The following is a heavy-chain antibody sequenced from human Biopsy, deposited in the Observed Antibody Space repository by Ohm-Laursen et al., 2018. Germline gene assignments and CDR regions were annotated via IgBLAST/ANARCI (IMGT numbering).Heavy chain of an antibody. Sequence: TLSLTCTVSGGAISTYGYYWSWIRQHPGKGLEWIAYIYHSGITFSNPSLGSRITISVNTSANRFSLSLTSVTAADTAVYYCARVEGEQLINSGMDVWGQGTTVTVSS. CDR3: ARVEGEQLINSGMDV. D-gene: IGHD1-1*01. CDR2: IYHSGIT. CDR1: GGAISTYGYY. J-gene: IGHJ6*02. V-gene: IGHV4-31*03.